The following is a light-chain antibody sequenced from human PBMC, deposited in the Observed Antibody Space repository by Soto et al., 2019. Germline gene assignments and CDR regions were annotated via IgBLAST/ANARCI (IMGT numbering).Light chain of an antibody. V-gene: IGKV3-20*01. CDR1: QSVAGSY. CDR2: GAS. Sequence: EIVMTQSPATLSVSPGERATLSCRASQSVAGSYLAWYQQKPGQAPRLLIYGASSRATGFPDRFSGSGSGTDFTLNISGLEPEDSAVYYCQQYGSSSEITFGQGTRLEIK. J-gene: IGKJ5*01. CDR3: QQYGSSSEIT.